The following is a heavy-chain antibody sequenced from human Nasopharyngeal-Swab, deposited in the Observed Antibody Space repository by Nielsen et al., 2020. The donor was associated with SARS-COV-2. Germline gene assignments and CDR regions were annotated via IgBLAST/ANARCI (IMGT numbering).Heavy chain of an antibody. CDR3: AKGLAANDAFDI. J-gene: IGHJ3*02. V-gene: IGHV3-53*05. CDR2: IYSGGST. D-gene: IGHD6-13*01. CDR1: GFTVSSNY. Sequence: GESLKISCAASGFTVSSNYMSLVRQAPGKGLEWVSVIYSGGSTYYADSAKGRFTISRDNSKNTLYLQMNSLRAEDTAVYYCAKGLAANDAFDIWGQGTMVTVSS.